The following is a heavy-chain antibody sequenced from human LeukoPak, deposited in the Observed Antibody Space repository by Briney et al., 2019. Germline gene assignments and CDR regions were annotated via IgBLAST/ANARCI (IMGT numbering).Heavy chain of an antibody. CDR1: GGPFSNSA. V-gene: IGHV1-69*13. CDR3: ARDTPGDLHALDI. CDR2: IIPMFGTA. Sequence: SVKVSCKASGGPFSNSAISWVRQAPGQGLQWMGGIIPMFGTANYTQKFQGRVTVTADESTSTSYMELSSLRSDDTASYYCARDTPGDLHALDIWGQGTMVTVSS. D-gene: IGHD7-27*01. J-gene: IGHJ3*02.